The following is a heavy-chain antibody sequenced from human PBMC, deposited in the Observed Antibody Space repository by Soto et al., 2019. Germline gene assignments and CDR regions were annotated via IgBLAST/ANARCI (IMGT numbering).Heavy chain of an antibody. CDR1: GFSLSNAGLG. CDR2: IFPNDEK. V-gene: IGHV2-26*01. CDR3: AATXXTXXYRFDP. Sequence: QVTVKESGPVLVKPTETLTLTCTVSGFSLSNAGLGVSWIRQPPGKALEWLAHIFPNDEKSYSTSLKSRLTNSKDTSKSQVALTTTNMDPVDTAAYXCAATXXTXXYRFDPWRQGPLVTVSS. J-gene: IGHJ5*02.